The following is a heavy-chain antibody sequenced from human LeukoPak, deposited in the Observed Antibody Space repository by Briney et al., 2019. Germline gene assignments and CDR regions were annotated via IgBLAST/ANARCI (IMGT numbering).Heavy chain of an antibody. CDR3: AKAPLLGYCSGGSCYLYYFDY. Sequence: GGSLRLSCAASGFTFSSYAMSWVRQAPGKGLEWVSGISVTGGNTYYADSVKGRFTISRDNSKNTLYLQMNSLRAEDTAVYYCAKAPLLGYCSGGSCYLYYFDYWGQGTLVTVSS. CDR2: ISVTGGNT. D-gene: IGHD2-15*01. V-gene: IGHV3-23*01. J-gene: IGHJ4*02. CDR1: GFTFSSYA.